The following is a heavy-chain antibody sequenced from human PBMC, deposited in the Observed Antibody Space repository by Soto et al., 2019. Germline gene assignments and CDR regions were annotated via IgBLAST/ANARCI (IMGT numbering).Heavy chain of an antibody. CDR2: MYNTGST. CDR1: GGTISRYY. D-gene: IGHD2-21*02. Sequence: QVQLQESGAGLVKPSETLSLTCTVSGGTISRYYWSWIRQPPGKGLEWIGDMYNTGSTVYNPSFKSPITISVDTSKNQFSLKLNSVTAADTAVYYCARDLWGYCGTDCYPLDVWGQGTTVTVSS. J-gene: IGHJ6*02. V-gene: IGHV4-59*01. CDR3: ARDLWGYCGTDCYPLDV.